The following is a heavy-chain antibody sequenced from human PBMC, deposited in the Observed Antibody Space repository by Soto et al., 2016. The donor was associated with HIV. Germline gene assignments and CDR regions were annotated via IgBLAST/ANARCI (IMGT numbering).Heavy chain of an antibody. CDR3: AKASGSGWSLIYYYGMDV. D-gene: IGHD6-19*01. V-gene: IGHV3-23*01. J-gene: IGHJ6*02. CDR2: ISGSGGST. Sequence: EVQLLESGGGLVQPGGSLRLSCAASGFTFSSYAMSWVRQAPGKGLEWVSAISGSGGSTYYADSVKGRFTISRDNSKNTLYLQMNSLRAEDTAVYYCAKASGSGWSLIYYYGMDVWGQGTTVTVSS. CDR1: GFTFSSYA.